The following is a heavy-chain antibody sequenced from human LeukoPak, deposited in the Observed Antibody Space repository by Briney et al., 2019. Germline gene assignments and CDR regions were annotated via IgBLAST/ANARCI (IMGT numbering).Heavy chain of an antibody. D-gene: IGHD3-22*01. Sequence: ASVKVSCKASGYTFTSYGISWVRQAPGQGLEWVGVINPTGGSTSYAHKFQGRVTVTRDTSTSTVYMELSSLRSDDTAVYYCARPQGPYDRSGYYGYWGQGTLVTVSS. J-gene: IGHJ4*02. CDR2: INPTGGST. CDR1: GYTFTSYG. V-gene: IGHV1-46*01. CDR3: ARPQGPYDRSGYYGY.